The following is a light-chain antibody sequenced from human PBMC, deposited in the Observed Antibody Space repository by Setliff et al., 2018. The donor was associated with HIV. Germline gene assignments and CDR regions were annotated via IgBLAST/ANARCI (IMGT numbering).Light chain of an antibody. V-gene: IGLV2-14*01. CDR2: EVR. CDR1: SSGVGGYNY. J-gene: IGLJ1*01. CDR3: SSYAITNTLP. Sequence: VLTQPASVSGSPGQSITISCTGTSSGVGGYNYVSWYQQHPGKAPKLIIYEVRNRPSGVSNRFSGSKSGNTASLTISGLQAEDEADYYCSSYAITNTLPFGTGTKGTVL.